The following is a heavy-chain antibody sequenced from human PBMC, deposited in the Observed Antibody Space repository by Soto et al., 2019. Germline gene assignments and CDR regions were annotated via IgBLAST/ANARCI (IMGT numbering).Heavy chain of an antibody. CDR3: ARLLYYDYVWGSYTFDY. V-gene: IGHV4-30-4*01. CDR2: IYYSGST. Sequence: QVQLQESGPGLVKPSQTLSLTCTVSGGSISSGDYYWSWIRQPPGKGLEWIGYIYYSGSTYYNPYLKSRFTISVDTSKNQFSLKLSSVTAADTAVYYCARLLYYDYVWGSYTFDYWGQGTLVTVSS. D-gene: IGHD3-16*01. J-gene: IGHJ4*02. CDR1: GGSISSGDYY.